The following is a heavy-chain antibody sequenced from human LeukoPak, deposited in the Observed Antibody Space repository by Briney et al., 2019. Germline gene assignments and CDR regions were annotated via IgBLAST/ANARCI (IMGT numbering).Heavy chain of an antibody. D-gene: IGHD3-22*01. J-gene: IGHJ4*02. CDR3: ARGGYYDGSGYFDYKYDY. V-gene: IGHV4-59*01. Sequence: KPSEALSLTCTVSGGSINGYYWSWIRQPPGKGLEWIGYIYYSGGTNYSPSLKSRLTISLDTSKNQFSLKLSSVTAADTAVYYCARGGYYDGSGYFDYKYDYWGQGTLVTVSS. CDR2: IYYSGGT. CDR1: GGSINGYY.